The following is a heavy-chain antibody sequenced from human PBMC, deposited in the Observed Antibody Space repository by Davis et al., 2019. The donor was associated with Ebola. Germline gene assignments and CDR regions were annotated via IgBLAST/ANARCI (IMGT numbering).Heavy chain of an antibody. V-gene: IGHV3-30-3*01. D-gene: IGHD2-2*01. CDR3: ARTIHSSTLDY. CDR1: GFTFSSYA. CDR2: ISYDGSNK. J-gene: IGHJ4*02. Sequence: GESLKISCAASGFTFSSYAMSWVRQAPGKGLEWVAFISYDGSNKYYADSVKGRFTISRDNSKNTLYLQMNSLRAEDSAVYYCARTIHSSTLDYWGQGTLVTVSS.